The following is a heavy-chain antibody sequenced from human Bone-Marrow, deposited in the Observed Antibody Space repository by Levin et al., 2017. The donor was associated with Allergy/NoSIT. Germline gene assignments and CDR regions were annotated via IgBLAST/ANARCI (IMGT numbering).Heavy chain of an antibody. D-gene: IGHD6-13*01. V-gene: IGHV3-73*01. J-gene: IGHJ4*02. Sequence: GESLKISCAASGFTFSGSAMHWVRQASGKGPEWVGRVRSKVNSYATSYAASVKGRFTISRDDSKNTAYLHMNSLKTEDTAVYYCTSGGLAAADYWGQGTQVTVSS. CDR2: VRSKVNSYAT. CDR1: GFTFSGSA. CDR3: TSGGLAAADY.